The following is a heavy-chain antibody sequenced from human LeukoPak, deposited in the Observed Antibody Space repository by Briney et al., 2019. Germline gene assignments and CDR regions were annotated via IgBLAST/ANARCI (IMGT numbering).Heavy chain of an antibody. CDR1: GFTFSSYS. CDR2: ISSSSSYI. V-gene: IGHV3-21*01. CDR3: ARDPLGYYGSGSQY. Sequence: GSLRLSCAASGFTFSSYSMNWVRQAPGKGLEWVSSISSSSSYIYYADSVKGRFTISRDNAKNSLYLQMNSLRAEDTAVYYCARDPLGYYGSGSQYWGQGTLVTVSS. J-gene: IGHJ4*02. D-gene: IGHD3-10*01.